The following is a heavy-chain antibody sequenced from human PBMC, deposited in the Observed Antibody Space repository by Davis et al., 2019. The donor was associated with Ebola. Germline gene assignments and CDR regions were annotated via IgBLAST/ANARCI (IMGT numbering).Heavy chain of an antibody. CDR2: IKQDGSEK. CDR3: TSSTVTQGTPDDY. CDR1: GFTFSSYW. V-gene: IGHV3-7*03. J-gene: IGHJ4*02. Sequence: GGSLRLSCAASGFTFSSYWMSWVRQAPGKGLEWVANIKQDGSEKYYVDSVKGRFTISRDNAKNTLYLQMNSLKTEDTAVYYCTSSTVTQGTPDDYWGQGTLVTVSS. D-gene: IGHD4-17*01.